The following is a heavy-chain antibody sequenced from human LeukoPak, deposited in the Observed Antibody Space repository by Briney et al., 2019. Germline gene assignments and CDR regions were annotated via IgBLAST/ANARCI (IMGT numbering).Heavy chain of an antibody. Sequence: GGSLRLSCAASRFTFGSYAMSWVRQAPGEGLEWVSAISDSGDSTYYADSVKGRFTIYRDNSKNTLYLQMNSLRAEDTAVYYCASILATPSADYWGQGTLVTVSS. CDR3: ASILATPSADY. CDR2: ISDSGDST. J-gene: IGHJ4*02. CDR1: RFTFGSYA. D-gene: IGHD3-3*02. V-gene: IGHV3-23*01.